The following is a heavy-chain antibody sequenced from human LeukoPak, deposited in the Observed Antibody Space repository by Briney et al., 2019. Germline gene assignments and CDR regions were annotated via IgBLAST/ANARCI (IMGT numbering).Heavy chain of an antibody. CDR2: INSSGSTI. Sequence: PGGSLRLSCAASGFTFGDYYMSWIRQAPGKGLERVSYINSSGSTIYYADSVKGPFTISRDNAKNSLYLQMNSLRAEDTAVYYSARAVFRRFDFWGQGTLVTVSS. V-gene: IGHV3-11*01. CDR3: ARAVFRRFDF. CDR1: GFTFGDYY. J-gene: IGHJ4*02.